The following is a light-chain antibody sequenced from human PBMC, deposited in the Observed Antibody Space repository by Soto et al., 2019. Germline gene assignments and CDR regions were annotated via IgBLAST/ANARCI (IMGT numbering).Light chain of an antibody. Sequence: DIVMTQSPDSLAVSLGERATINCKSSQSVLHSSNNKNYLSWYQQKPGQPPKLVIYWASTRESGVPDRFSGSGSGTDFTLTISSLQAEDVAVYYCQQHYSSPWTFGQGTKV. CDR2: WAS. CDR3: QQHYSSPWT. V-gene: IGKV4-1*01. J-gene: IGKJ1*01. CDR1: QSVLHSSNNKNY.